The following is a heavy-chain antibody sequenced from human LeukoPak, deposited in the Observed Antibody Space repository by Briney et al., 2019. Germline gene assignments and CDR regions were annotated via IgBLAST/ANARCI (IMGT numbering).Heavy chain of an antibody. Sequence: SETLSLTCTVSGGSISSSSYYWGWIRQPPGKGLEWIGSIYYSGSTYYNPSLKSRVTISVDTSKNQFSLKLSSVTAADTAVYYCARDPTTVVTTPYYFDFWGQGTLVTVSS. J-gene: IGHJ4*02. D-gene: IGHD4-23*01. V-gene: IGHV4-39*02. CDR3: ARDPTTVVTTPYYFDF. CDR2: IYYSGST. CDR1: GGSISSSSYY.